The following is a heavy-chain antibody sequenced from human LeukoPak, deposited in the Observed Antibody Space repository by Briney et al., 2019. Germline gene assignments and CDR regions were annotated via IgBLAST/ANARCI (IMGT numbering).Heavy chain of an antibody. Sequence: GRSLRLSCVASGFTFSSFGMHWVRQSPGKGLEWVAVISYGGSNKYYADSVKGRFTFSRDNPKNTLYLQMDSLRAEDTAVYYCAKGYYSIFDWGQGTLVTVSS. CDR1: GFTFSSFG. J-gene: IGHJ4*02. CDR3: AKGYYSIFD. CDR2: ISYGGSNK. D-gene: IGHD3-10*01. V-gene: IGHV3-30*18.